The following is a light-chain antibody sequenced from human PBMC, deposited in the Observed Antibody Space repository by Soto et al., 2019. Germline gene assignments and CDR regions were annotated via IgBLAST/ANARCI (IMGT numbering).Light chain of an antibody. CDR1: SSDVGSYNL. CDR3: CSYAGSSTYV. CDR2: EGS. J-gene: IGLJ1*01. V-gene: IGLV2-23*01. Sequence: SALPQPASVSVSPGQSITISCTGTSSDVGSYNLVSWYQQHPGKAPKLMIYEGSKRPSGVSNRFSGSKSGNTASLTISGLQAEEEADYYCCSYAGSSTYVFGTGTKVTVL.